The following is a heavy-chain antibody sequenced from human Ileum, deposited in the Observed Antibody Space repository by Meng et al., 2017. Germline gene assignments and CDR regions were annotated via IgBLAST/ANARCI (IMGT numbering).Heavy chain of an antibody. CDR2: IYYVEST. CDR3: ARRTGEVDLLDY. CDR1: GGSISDGNYY. Sequence: VQLQESGPGLVKPSQTLSLTCTVSGGSISDGNYYWTWIRQHPGKVLEWIEYIYYVESTYYNPSLKSRVTKKIDTSKNRFPLHLRSVTAADTAVYYCARRTGEVDLLDYWGQGTLVTVSS. D-gene: IGHD7-27*01. J-gene: IGHJ4*02. V-gene: IGHV4-31*03.